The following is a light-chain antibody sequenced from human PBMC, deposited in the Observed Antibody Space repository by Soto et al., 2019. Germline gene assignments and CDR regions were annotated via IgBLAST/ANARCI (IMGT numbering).Light chain of an antibody. CDR2: DVS. Sequence: QSALTQPRSVSGSPGQSVTISCTGTSSDVGGYDYVSWYQQHPGKAPQLMIYDVSKRPSGVPDRFSGSKSGNTASLTISGLQGEDEADYYCCSYAGRYTYVFGTGTKVTV. J-gene: IGLJ1*01. CDR1: SSDVGGYDY. CDR3: CSYAGRYTYV. V-gene: IGLV2-11*01.